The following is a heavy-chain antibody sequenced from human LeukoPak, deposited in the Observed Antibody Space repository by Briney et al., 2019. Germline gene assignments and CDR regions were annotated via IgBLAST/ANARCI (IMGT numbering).Heavy chain of an antibody. CDR3: ARAMVVVVAATRGISAFDI. Sequence: SETPSLTCAVYGGSFSGYYWSWIRQPPGKGLEWIGEINHSGSTNYNPSLKSRVTISVDTSKNQFSLKLSSVTAADTAVYYCARAMVVVVAATRGISAFDIWGQGTMVTVSS. J-gene: IGHJ3*02. CDR1: GGSFSGYY. CDR2: INHSGST. V-gene: IGHV4-34*01. D-gene: IGHD2-15*01.